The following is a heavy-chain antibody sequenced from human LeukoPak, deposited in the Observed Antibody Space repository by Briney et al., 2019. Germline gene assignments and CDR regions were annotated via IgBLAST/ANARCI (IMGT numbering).Heavy chain of an antibody. J-gene: IGHJ4*02. CDR3: ARAGSSRFSVPYYFNY. D-gene: IGHD6-13*01. Sequence: GASVKVSCKASRDTFSNYAISWVRQAPGQGLEWVGRIIPSLGTPNYAQKFQGRVTITADRSTTTAYMELSSLRFEDTAAYYCARAGSSRFSVPYYFNYWGQGTPVTVSS. CDR2: IIPSLGTP. V-gene: IGHV1-69*04. CDR1: RDTFSNYA.